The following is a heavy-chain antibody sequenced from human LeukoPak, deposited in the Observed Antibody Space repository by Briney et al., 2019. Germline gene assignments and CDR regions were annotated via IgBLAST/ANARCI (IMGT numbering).Heavy chain of an antibody. CDR3: AKLAAWGHCSSTSCYRDRGLYFDY. V-gene: IGHV3-30*02. CDR2: IRYDGSNK. CDR1: GFTFSSYG. J-gene: IGHJ4*02. Sequence: PGGSLRLSCAASGFTFSSYGMHWVRQAPGKGLEWVAFIRYDGSNKYYADSVKGRFTISRDNSKNTLYLQMNSLRAEDTAVYYCAKLAAWGHCSSTSCYRDRGLYFDYWGQGTLVTVSS. D-gene: IGHD2-2*02.